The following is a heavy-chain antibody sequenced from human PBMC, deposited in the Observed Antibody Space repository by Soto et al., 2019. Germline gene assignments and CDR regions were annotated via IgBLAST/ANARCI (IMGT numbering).Heavy chain of an antibody. J-gene: IGHJ4*02. V-gene: IGHV4-34*01. CDR1: GGSFSGYY. CDR2: INHSGST. Sequence: PSETLSLTCAVYGGSFSGYYWTWIRQPPGTGLEWIGEINHSGSTNYNPSLKSRVTISVDTSKNQFSLKLTSVTAVDTAVYYCVRREIQGPIDYWGQGTLVTVSS. CDR3: VRREIQGPIDY. D-gene: IGHD1-26*01.